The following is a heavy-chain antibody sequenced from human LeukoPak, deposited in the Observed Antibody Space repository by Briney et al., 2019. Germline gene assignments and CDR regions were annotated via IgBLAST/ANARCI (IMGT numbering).Heavy chain of an antibody. CDR3: ARDRLGHFDY. CDR1: GGSISSGDYY. Sequence: SETLSLTCTVSGGSISSGDYYWSWIRQPPGKGLEWIGYIDNSGSTDYNPSLESRVTISVDMSKNQFSLSLSSVTAADTAVYYCARDRLGHFDYWGQGTLVTVSS. V-gene: IGHV4-30-4*02. D-gene: IGHD6-19*01. J-gene: IGHJ4*02. CDR2: IDNSGST.